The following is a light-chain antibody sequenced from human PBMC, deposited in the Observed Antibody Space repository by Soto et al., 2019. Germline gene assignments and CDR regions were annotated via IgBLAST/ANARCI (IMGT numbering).Light chain of an antibody. CDR3: QQSYSLPRPT. CDR1: QSISNY. Sequence: DIQMTQSPSSLSASVGDRVTITCRASQSISNYLNWCQQKPGRVPKLLIYATSTLQSGVPSRFSGSGPGTDFTLTIRSLQPEDFATYYCQQSYSLPRPTFGQGTKLEIK. V-gene: IGKV1-39*01. CDR2: ATS. J-gene: IGKJ2*01.